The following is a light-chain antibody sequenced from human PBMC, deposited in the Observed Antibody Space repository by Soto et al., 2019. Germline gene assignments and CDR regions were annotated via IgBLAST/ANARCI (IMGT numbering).Light chain of an antibody. J-gene: IGKJ5*01. CDR3: QQLHSYPIN. CDR2: AAS. V-gene: IGKV1-27*01. Sequence: DIQMTHSPSSLSASVLYIVTITFRASQGILTYLAWYQQKPGQVPELLIQAASTLQPGVPSRFSGSGSGTVFTLTISSLQPEDFATYYCQQLHSYPINFGQGTRLEIK. CDR1: QGILTY.